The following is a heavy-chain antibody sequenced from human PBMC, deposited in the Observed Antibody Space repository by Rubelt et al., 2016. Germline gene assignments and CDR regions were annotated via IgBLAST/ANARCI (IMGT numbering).Heavy chain of an antibody. CDR3: ARVHLELRFLEVETFDY. J-gene: IGHJ4*02. CDR1: GYTFASYG. D-gene: IGHD3-3*01. Sequence: QVQLVQSGAEVKKPGASVKVSCKASGYTFASYGLSWVRQAPGQGLEWMGWISAYNGNTNYAQKLQGRVTMTRDTSISTAYMELSRLRSDDTAVYYCARVHLELRFLEVETFDYWGQGTLVTVSS. CDR2: ISAYNGNT. V-gene: IGHV1-18*01.